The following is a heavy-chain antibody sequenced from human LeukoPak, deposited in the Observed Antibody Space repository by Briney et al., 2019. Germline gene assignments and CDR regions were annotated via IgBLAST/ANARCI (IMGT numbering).Heavy chain of an antibody. J-gene: IGHJ4*02. Sequence: GGSLRLSCAASGFTFSGSAMTWVRQAPGKGLGWGSSISDNGDSTSYADSVKGRFTISRDNAGDTLYVQMNSLRAEDAAVYYCAKSLSEAQRGDFDYWGQGTLGTVSS. V-gene: IGHV3-23*01. CDR3: AKSLSEAQRGDFDY. CDR1: GFTFSGSA. CDR2: ISDNGDST.